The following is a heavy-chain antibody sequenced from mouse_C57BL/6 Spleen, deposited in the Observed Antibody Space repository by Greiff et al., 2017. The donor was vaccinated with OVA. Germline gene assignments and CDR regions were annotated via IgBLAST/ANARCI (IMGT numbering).Heavy chain of an antibody. V-gene: IGHV5-4*03. J-gene: IGHJ2*01. CDR3: ARGPPNLYYFDY. D-gene: IGHD6-5*01. CDR2: ISDGGSYT. Sequence: EVKLEESGGGLVKPGGSLKLSCAASGFTFSSYAMSWVRQTPEKRLEWVATISDGGSYTYYPDNVKGRFTISRDNAKNNLYLQMSHLKSEDTAMYYCARGPPNLYYFDYWGQGTTLTVSS. CDR1: GFTFSSYA.